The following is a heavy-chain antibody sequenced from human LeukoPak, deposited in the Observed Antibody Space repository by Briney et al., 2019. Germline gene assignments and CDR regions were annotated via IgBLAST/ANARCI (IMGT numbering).Heavy chain of an antibody. V-gene: IGHV3-11*06. J-gene: IGHJ4*02. CDR1: GFTFSDYY. CDR2: ISSSSSYT. CDR3: ARDYKAGYYGSGSYYPPQADY. D-gene: IGHD3-10*01. Sequence: GGSLRLSCAASGFTFSDYYMSWIRQAPGKGLEWVSYISSSSSYTNYADSVKGRFTISRDNAKNSLYLQMSSLRAEDTAVYYCARDYKAGYYGSGSYYPPQADYWGQGTLVTVSS.